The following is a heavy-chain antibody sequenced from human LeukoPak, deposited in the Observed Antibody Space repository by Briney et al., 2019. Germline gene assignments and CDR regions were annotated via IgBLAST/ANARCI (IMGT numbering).Heavy chain of an antibody. J-gene: IGHJ4*02. V-gene: IGHV3-23*01. CDR1: GFTFSSYA. CDR3: AKKVGLVSAPLYYFDV. CDR2: ISGPGGSW. D-gene: IGHD5/OR15-5a*01. Sequence: PGGSLRLSCAASGFTFSSYAMSWVRQAPGKGLEWVAAISGPGGSWDYADSVKGRFTITRDNSRNTLFVQMNSLRAEDTAIYYCAKKVGLVSAPLYYFDVWGQGTLVTVSS.